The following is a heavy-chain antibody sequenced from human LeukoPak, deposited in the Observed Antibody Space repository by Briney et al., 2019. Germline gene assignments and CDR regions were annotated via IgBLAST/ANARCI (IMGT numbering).Heavy chain of an antibody. V-gene: IGHV3-23*01. CDR3: AKMKTYYYDSSGYYRDAFDI. CDR2: ISGSGGST. J-gene: IGHJ3*02. Sequence: GGSLRLSCAASGFTFSSYAMSWVRQAPGKGLEWVSGISGSGGSTYYADSVKGRFAISRDNSKNTLYLQMNSLRAEDTAVYYCAKMKTYYYDSSGYYRDAFDIWGQGTMVTVS. D-gene: IGHD3-22*01. CDR1: GFTFSSYA.